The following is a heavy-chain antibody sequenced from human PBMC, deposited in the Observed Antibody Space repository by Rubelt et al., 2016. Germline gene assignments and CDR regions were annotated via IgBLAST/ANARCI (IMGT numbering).Heavy chain of an antibody. Sequence: QLQLQESGPGLVKPSETLSLTCSVSGGSISSSNHFWGWIRQPPGKGLEWIGSICYSGSTYYSSSLKGRVTISVDTSKNQFTRGQSSVNASDTAVYYCARRATYSSGTVDYWGQGTLVTVSS. V-gene: IGHV4-39*01. CDR1: GGSISSSNHF. D-gene: IGHD5-18*01. CDR3: ARRATYSSGTVDY. J-gene: IGHJ4*02. CDR2: ICYSGST.